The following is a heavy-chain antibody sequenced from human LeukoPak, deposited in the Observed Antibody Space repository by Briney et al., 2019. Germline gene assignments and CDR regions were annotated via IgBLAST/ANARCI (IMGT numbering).Heavy chain of an antibody. CDR1: GGSISSYY. D-gene: IGHD4-17*01. V-gene: IGHV4-59*01. J-gene: IGHJ5*02. CDR3: ARGDGDYGWFDP. Sequence: SETLSLTCTVSGGSISSYYWSWIRQPPGNGLEWIGYIYYTGSTNYNPSLKSRVTISVDTSKNHFSLKLSSVTAADTAVYYCARGDGDYGWFDPCGQGTLVTVSS. CDR2: IYYTGST.